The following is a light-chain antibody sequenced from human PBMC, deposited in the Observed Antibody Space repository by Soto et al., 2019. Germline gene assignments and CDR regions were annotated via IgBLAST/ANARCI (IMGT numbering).Light chain of an antibody. Sequence: QSALAQPRSVSGSPGQLLTISCTGTSSDVDDYRYVSWYQQYPGKDPKLVIYDGTKRPSGVPDRFSGSNSGNTASLTISGLQAEDEADYYCCSYVTTPEIFGTGTKLTVL. CDR1: SSDVDDYRY. V-gene: IGLV2-11*01. CDR2: DGT. CDR3: CSYVTTPEI. J-gene: IGLJ1*01.